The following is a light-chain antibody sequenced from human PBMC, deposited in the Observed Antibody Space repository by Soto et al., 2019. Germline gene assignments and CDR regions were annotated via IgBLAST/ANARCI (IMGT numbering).Light chain of an antibody. CDR3: QQSYSTPRIT. CDR2: AAS. CDR1: QSISSY. Sequence: DIQMTQSPSSLPASVGDRVTITCRASQSISSYLNWYQQKPGKAPKLLIYAASSLQSGVPSRFSGSGSGTDFTRTISSLQPEDFATYYCQQSYSTPRITFGQGTRLEIK. J-gene: IGKJ5*01. V-gene: IGKV1-39*01.